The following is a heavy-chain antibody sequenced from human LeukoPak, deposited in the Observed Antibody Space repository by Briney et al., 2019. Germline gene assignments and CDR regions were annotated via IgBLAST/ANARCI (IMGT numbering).Heavy chain of an antibody. J-gene: IGHJ6*02. CDR1: GFTFSSYS. CDR2: ISSSSSTI. D-gene: IGHD6-19*01. V-gene: IGHV3-48*01. Sequence: GGSLRLSCAASGFTFSSYSMNWVRQAPGKGLEWVSYISSSSSTIYYAGSVKGRFTISRDNAKNSLYLQMNSLRAEDTAVYYCARDMGGGWYYYYYGMDVWGQGTTVTVSS. CDR3: ARDMGGGWYYYYYGMDV.